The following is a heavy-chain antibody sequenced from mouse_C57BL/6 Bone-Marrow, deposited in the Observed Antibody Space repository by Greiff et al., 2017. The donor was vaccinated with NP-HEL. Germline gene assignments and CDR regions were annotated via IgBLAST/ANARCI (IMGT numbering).Heavy chain of an antibody. J-gene: IGHJ3*01. V-gene: IGHV2-2*01. Sequence: VQLQQSGPGLVQPSQSLSITCTVSGFSLTSYGVHWVRQSPGKGLEWLGVIWSGGSTDYNAAFISRLSISKDNSKSQVFFKMNSLQADDTAIDYCARMGYGGFAYGGQGTLVTVSA. CDR2: IWSGGST. CDR3: ARMGYGGFAY. D-gene: IGHD1-1*01. CDR1: GFSLTSYG.